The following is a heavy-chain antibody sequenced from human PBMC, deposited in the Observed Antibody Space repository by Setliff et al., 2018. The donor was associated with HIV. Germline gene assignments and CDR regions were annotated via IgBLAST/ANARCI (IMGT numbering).Heavy chain of an antibody. CDR3: AREGKFRYYYYMDV. CDR1: GYTFTSYA. Sequence: ASVKVSCKASGYTFTSYAMHWVRQAPGQRLEWMGWINAGNGNTKSSQKFQGRVTITRDTSASTAYMELSSLRSEDTAVYYCAREGKFRYYYYMDVWGKGTTVTVSS. J-gene: IGHJ6*03. D-gene: IGHD3-10*01. CDR2: INAGNGNT. V-gene: IGHV1-3*01.